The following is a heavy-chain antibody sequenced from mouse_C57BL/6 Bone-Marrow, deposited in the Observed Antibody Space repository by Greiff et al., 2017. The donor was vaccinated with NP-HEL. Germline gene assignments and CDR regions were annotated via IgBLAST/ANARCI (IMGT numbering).Heavy chain of an antibody. J-gene: IGHJ4*01. CDR3: AGIYYGNYYAMDY. CDR2: IYPGSGST. V-gene: IGHV1-55*01. D-gene: IGHD2-1*01. CDR1: GYTFTSYW. Sequence: VQLQQPGAELVKPGASVKMSCKASGYTFTSYWITWVKQRPGQGLEWIGDIYPGSGSTNYNEKFKSKATLTVDTSSSTAYMQLSSLTSEDSAVYYCAGIYYGNYYAMDYWGQGTSVTVSS.